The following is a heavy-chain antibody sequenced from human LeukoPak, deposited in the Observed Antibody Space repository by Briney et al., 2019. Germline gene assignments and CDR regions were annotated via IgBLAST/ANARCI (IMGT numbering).Heavy chain of an antibody. CDR2: IYTTGLT. V-gene: IGHV4-4*07. Sequence: SETLSLTCTVSGGSINTYYWTWIRQPAGKGLEWIGRIYTTGLTTYNPSLKSRVTMSVDTSKNQFSLKLTSVTAADTAMYYCVRETVAGVGTPQFNWFDAWGQGTLVTVSS. D-gene: IGHD6-13*01. CDR3: VRETVAGVGTPQFNWFDA. J-gene: IGHJ5*02. CDR1: GGSINTYY.